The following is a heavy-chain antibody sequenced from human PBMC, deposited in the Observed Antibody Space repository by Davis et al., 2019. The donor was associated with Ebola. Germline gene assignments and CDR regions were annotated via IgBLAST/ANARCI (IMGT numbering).Heavy chain of an antibody. Sequence: AASVKVSCKASGYTFTSYAMNWVRQAPGQGLEWMGRINPHNGNTNYAQNVQGRVIMTSDTATTTAYMEVGSLRSDDTAVYYCARAQFPTTSDHWGQGTLVTVSS. J-gene: IGHJ4*02. CDR1: GYTFTSYA. V-gene: IGHV1-18*01. D-gene: IGHD1-1*01. CDR2: INPHNGNT. CDR3: ARAQFPTTSDH.